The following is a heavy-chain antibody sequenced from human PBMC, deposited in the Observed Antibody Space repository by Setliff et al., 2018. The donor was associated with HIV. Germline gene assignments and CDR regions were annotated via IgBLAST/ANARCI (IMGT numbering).Heavy chain of an antibody. D-gene: IGHD5-18*01. CDR1: GYNFISYG. V-gene: IGHV1-18*01. CDR2: ISGYSGNT. Sequence: ASVKVSCKASGYNFISYGITWVRQAPGQGLEWMGWISGYSGNTDYVQKVQVRVTMTTDTSTSTAYMELRSLRLDDTAVYYCARGKRWLQPYYLDYWGQGTLVTVSS. J-gene: IGHJ4*02. CDR3: ARGKRWLQPYYLDY.